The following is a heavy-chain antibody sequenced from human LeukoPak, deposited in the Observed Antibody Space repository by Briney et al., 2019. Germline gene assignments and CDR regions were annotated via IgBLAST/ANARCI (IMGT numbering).Heavy chain of an antibody. Sequence: ASVKVSCKASGGTFSSYAISWVRQAPGQGLEWMGGIIPIFGTANYAQKFQGRVTITADESTSTAYMELSSLRSEDTAVYYCARGPLRRLGELSFDYWGQGTLVTVSS. V-gene: IGHV1-69*13. CDR2: IIPIFGTA. CDR1: GGTFSSYA. D-gene: IGHD3-16*02. CDR3: ARGPLRRLGELSFDY. J-gene: IGHJ4*02.